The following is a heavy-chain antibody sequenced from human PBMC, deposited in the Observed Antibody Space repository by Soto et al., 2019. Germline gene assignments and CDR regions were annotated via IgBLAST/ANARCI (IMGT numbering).Heavy chain of an antibody. CDR1: GGSISNYY. V-gene: IGHV4-59*01. J-gene: IGHJ4*02. CDR3: ARGYYDSSGYFAKQRPSPFDY. D-gene: IGHD3-22*01. CDR2: IYYSGST. Sequence: SETLSLTCTVSGGSISNYYWNWIRQPPGKGLEWIGYIYYSGSTNYNPSLKSRVTISVDTSKNQFSLKLSSVTAADTAVYYCARGYYDSSGYFAKQRPSPFDYWGQGTLVTVSS.